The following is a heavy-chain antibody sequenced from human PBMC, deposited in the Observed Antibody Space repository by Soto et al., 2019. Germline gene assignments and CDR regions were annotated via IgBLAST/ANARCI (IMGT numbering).Heavy chain of an antibody. D-gene: IGHD3-22*01. J-gene: IGHJ4*02. CDR2: IYSGDEI. Sequence: GGSLRLSCAASGFSVSGSSMLWVRQAPGKGLEWVSIIYSGDEIYYADSVKGRFTISRDNSKSTLYLQMNSLRAEDTAVYYCARDSYYDSSGPFDYWGQGTLVTVSS. CDR3: ARDSYYDSSGPFDY. V-gene: IGHV3-53*01. CDR1: GFSVSGSS.